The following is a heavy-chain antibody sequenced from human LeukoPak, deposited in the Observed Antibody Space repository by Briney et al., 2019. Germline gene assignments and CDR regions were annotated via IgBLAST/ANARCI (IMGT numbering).Heavy chain of an antibody. Sequence: QPGRSLRLSCAASGFTFSNYGMHWVRQAPGKGLEWVAVIRYDGSNKYYADSVKGRFTISRDNSKNTLYLQMNSLRAEDTAVYYCARGIAAAGNDYMDVWGKGTTVTVSS. CDR2: IRYDGSNK. CDR3: ARGIAAAGNDYMDV. CDR1: GFTFSNYG. V-gene: IGHV3-33*01. J-gene: IGHJ6*03. D-gene: IGHD6-13*01.